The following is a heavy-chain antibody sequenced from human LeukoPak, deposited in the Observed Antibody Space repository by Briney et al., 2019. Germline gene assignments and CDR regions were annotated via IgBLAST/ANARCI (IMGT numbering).Heavy chain of an antibody. CDR3: AKGGKITIFGVGPRSAQDFDY. V-gene: IGHV1-46*01. CDR2: INPSGGST. CDR1: GYTFTSYY. J-gene: IGHJ4*02. Sequence: GASVKVCCKASGYTFTSYYIHWVRQAPGQGREWMGIINPSGGSTIYAQKFQGRVTMTRDTSTSTVYMNLSGLRSEDTAVYYGAKGGKITIFGVGPRSAQDFDYWGQGTLVTVSS. D-gene: IGHD3-3*01.